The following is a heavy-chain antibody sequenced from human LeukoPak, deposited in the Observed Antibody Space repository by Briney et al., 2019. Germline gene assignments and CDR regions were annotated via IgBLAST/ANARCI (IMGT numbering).Heavy chain of an antibody. CDR1: GGSIRSSYYY. Sequence: SETLSLTCTVSGGSIRSSYYYWSWIRQPPGKGLEWIGEINHSGSTNYNPSLKSRVTISVDTSKNQFSLKLSSVTAADTAVYYCARLAVAGTYYYGMDVWGQGTTVTVSS. CDR3: ARLAVAGTYYYGMDV. V-gene: IGHV4-39*07. D-gene: IGHD6-19*01. J-gene: IGHJ6*02. CDR2: INHSGST.